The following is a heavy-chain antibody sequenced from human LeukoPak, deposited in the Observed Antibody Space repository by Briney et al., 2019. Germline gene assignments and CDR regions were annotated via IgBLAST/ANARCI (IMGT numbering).Heavy chain of an antibody. J-gene: IGHJ4*02. Sequence: SQTLSLTCAISGDSVSSNSAAWNWIRQSPSRGLEWLGRTYYRSKWYNDYAVSVKSRITINPDASKNQFSLQLNSVTPEDTAVYYCARDRAQYYHDSSGYLFDYWGQGTLVTVSS. V-gene: IGHV6-1*01. CDR1: GDSVSSNSAA. D-gene: IGHD3-22*01. CDR2: TYYRSKWYN. CDR3: ARDRAQYYHDSSGYLFDY.